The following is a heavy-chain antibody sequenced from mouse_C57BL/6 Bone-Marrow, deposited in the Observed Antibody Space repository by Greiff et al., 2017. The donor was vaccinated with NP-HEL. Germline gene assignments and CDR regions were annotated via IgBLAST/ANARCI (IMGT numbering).Heavy chain of an antibody. Sequence: EVKVEESGGGLVQPGGSLSLSCAASGFTFTDYYMSWVRQPPGKALEWLGFIRNKANGYTTEYSASVKGRFTISRDNSQSILYLQMNALRAEDSATYYCAFYGSSPYGYFDVWGTGTTVTVSS. V-gene: IGHV7-3*01. CDR3: AFYGSSPYGYFDV. CDR1: GFTFTDYY. D-gene: IGHD1-1*01. CDR2: IRNKANGYTT. J-gene: IGHJ1*03.